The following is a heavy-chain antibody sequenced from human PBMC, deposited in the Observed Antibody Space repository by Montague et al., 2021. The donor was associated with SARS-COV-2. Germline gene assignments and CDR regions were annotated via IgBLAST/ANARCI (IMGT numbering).Heavy chain of an antibody. J-gene: IGHJ4*02. D-gene: IGHD6-19*01. CDR1: GFSLSTSGMC. V-gene: IGHV2-70*01. Sequence: ALVKPTQTLTLTCTFSGFSLSTSGMCMSWIRQPPGKALEWLALIDWDDDTYYSTSLKTRLTISKDTSKNQEVLTMTDMAPVDTATYYCARICLQAGLAVAANFHYWGQGTLVTVSS. CDR3: ARICLQAGLAVAANFHY. CDR2: IDWDDDT.